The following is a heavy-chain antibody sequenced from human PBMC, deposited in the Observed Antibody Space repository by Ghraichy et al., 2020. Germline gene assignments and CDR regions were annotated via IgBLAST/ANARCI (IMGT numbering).Heavy chain of an antibody. CDR3: ARRGFPWNWFDP. V-gene: IGHV4-39*01. CDR2: IYYSGST. CDR1: GGSISSSSYY. Sequence: SETLSLTCTVSGGSISSSSYYWGWIRQPPGKGLEWIGSIYYSGSTYYNPSLKSRVTISVDTSKNQFSLKLSSVTAADTAVYYCARRGFPWNWFDPWGQGTLVTVSS. J-gene: IGHJ5*02.